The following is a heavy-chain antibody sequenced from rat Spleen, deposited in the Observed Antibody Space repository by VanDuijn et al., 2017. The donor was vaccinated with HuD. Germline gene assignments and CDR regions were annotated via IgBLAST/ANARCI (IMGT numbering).Heavy chain of an antibody. V-gene: IGHV5-25*01. CDR2: ISTSGTNT. CDR1: GFTFTNDY. CDR3: ARHAGYYSGDYVMDV. J-gene: IGHJ4*01. Sequence: EVQLVESGGGLVQPGRSMKLSCAASGFTFTNDYMAWVRQAPTKGLEWVASISTSGTNTYYRDSVKGRFTISRDNAKSTLYLQMDSLRSEDTATYYCARHAGYYSGDYVMDVWGQGASVTVSS. D-gene: IGHD1-1*01.